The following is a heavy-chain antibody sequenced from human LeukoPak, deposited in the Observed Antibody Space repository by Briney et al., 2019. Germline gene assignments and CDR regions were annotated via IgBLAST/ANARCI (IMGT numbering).Heavy chain of an antibody. V-gene: IGHV3-30-3*01. CDR1: GFTFSSYA. CDR2: ISYDGSNK. Sequence: GSLRLSCAASGFTFSSYAMHWVRQAPGKGLEWVAVISYDGSNKYYADSVKGRFTISRGNSKNTLYLQMNSLRAEDTAVYYCARDGLITIFGVVITNFDYWGQGTLVTVSS. J-gene: IGHJ4*02. D-gene: IGHD3-3*01. CDR3: ARDGLITIFGVVITNFDY.